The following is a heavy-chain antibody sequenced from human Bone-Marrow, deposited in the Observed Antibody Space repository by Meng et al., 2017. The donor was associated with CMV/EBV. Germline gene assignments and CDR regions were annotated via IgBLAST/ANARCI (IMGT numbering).Heavy chain of an antibody. CDR2: ISGSGGST. CDR3: AKATLGDIVVVPAAISIWGYYYYYGMDV. Sequence: GESLKISCAASGFTFSSYAMSWVRQVPGKGLEWVSAISGSGGSTYYADSVKGRFTISRDNSKNTLYLQMNSLRAEDTAVYYCAKATLGDIVVVPAAISIWGYYYYYGMDVWGQGTTVTVSS. CDR1: GFTFSSYA. D-gene: IGHD2-2*01. V-gene: IGHV3-23*01. J-gene: IGHJ6*02.